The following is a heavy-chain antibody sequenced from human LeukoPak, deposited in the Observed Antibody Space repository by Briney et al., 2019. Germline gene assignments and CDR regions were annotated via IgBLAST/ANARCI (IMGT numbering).Heavy chain of an antibody. D-gene: IGHD5-18*01. CDR1: GYSISSGYY. Sequence: SETLSLTCTVSGYSISSGYYWGWIRQPPGKGLEWIGSIYHSGSTYYNPSLKSRVTISVDTSKNQFSLKLSSVTAADTAVYYCARMMRSYGYSDYWGQGTLVTVSS. CDR2: IYHSGST. J-gene: IGHJ4*02. CDR3: ARMMRSYGYSDY. V-gene: IGHV4-38-2*02.